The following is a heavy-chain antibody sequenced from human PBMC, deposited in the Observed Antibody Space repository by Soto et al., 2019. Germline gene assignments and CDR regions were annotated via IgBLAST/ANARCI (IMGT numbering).Heavy chain of an antibody. D-gene: IGHD1-26*01. J-gene: IGHJ3*01. CDR1: GYTFTSYG. V-gene: IGHV1-18*01. Sequence: ASVKVSCKASGYTFTSYGISWVRQAPGQGLEWMGWISAYNGNTNYAQKLQGRVTMTTDTSTSTAYMELRSLRSDDTAVYYCARDRYSGDYSPHDLFYFWAQGTMVPVSS. CDR2: ISAYNGNT. CDR3: ARDRYSGDYSPHDLFYF.